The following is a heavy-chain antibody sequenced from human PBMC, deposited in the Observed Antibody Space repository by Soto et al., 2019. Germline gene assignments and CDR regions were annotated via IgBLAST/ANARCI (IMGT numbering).Heavy chain of an antibody. CDR3: ARDRRQYYDSSGPDAFEI. Sequence: SVKVSCKASGGTFSSYAISWVRQAPGQGLEWMGGIIPIFGTANYAQKFQGRVTITADESTSTAYMELSSLRSEDTAVYYCARDRRQYYDSSGPDAFEIWGQATMVTVSS. V-gene: IGHV1-69*13. CDR2: IIPIFGTA. D-gene: IGHD3-22*01. J-gene: IGHJ3*02. CDR1: GGTFSSYA.